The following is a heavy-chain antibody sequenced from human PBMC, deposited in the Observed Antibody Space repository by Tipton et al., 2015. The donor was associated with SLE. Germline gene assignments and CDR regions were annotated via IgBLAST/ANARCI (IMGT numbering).Heavy chain of an antibody. CDR3: AKGRGGELLVDY. CDR1: GFTFDDYA. J-gene: IGHJ4*02. CDR2: ISWNSGSI. D-gene: IGHD1-26*01. Sequence: SLRLSCAASGFTFDDYAMHWVRQAPGKGLEWVSGISWNSGSIGYADSVKGRFTISRDNSKNTLYLQMNSLRAEDTAVYYCAKGRGGELLVDYWGQGTLVTVSS. V-gene: IGHV3-9*01.